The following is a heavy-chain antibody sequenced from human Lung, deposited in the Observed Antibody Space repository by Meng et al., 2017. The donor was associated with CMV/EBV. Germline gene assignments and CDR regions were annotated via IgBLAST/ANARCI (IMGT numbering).Heavy chain of an antibody. CDR2: VYYDGSNQ. CDR1: GFIFSSYA. D-gene: IGHD6-19*01. Sequence: GGSLRLXCAPSGFIFSSYAMHWVRQAPGKGLEWVALVYYDGSNQYYSDSVRGRFNISRDNSKNTLFLQMNSLRGEDTGVYYCAKDRVARWLAAEVDYYGREAWGQGTXVTVSS. V-gene: IGHV3-33*06. CDR3: AKDRVARWLAAEVDYYGREA. J-gene: IGHJ6*02.